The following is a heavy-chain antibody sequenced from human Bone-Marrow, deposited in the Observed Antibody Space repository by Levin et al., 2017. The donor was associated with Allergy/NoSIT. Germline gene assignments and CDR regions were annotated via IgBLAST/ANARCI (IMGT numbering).Heavy chain of an antibody. CDR3: ARAAPAGLNP. Sequence: KISCKASGGTFSSYAISWVRQAPGQGLEWMGRIIPILGIANYAQKFQGRVTITADKSTSTAYMELSSLRSEDTAVYYCARAAPAGLNPWGQGTLVTVSS. CDR2: IIPILGIA. V-gene: IGHV1-69*04. J-gene: IGHJ5*02. CDR1: GGTFSSYA. D-gene: IGHD3-10*01.